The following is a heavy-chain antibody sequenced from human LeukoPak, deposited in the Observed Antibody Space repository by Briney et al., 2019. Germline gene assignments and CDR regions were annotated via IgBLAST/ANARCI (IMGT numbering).Heavy chain of an antibody. J-gene: IGHJ4*02. CDR3: ATGGIKMNYYGSGSYYDY. V-gene: IGHV1-24*01. CDR2: FDPGDGET. D-gene: IGHD3-10*01. Sequence: ASVKVSCKVSGYTLTELSMHWVRQAPGKGLEWMGGFDPGDGETIYAQKFQGRVTMTEDTSTDTAYMELSSLRSEDTAVYYCATGGIKMNYYGSGSYYDYWGQGTLVTVSS. CDR1: GYTLTELS.